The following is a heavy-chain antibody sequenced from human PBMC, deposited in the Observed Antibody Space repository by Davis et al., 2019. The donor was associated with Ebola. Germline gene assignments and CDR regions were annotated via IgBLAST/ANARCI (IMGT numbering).Heavy chain of an antibody. CDR1: GYTFTSYY. J-gene: IGHJ3*02. V-gene: IGHV1-8*02. CDR2: MNPNSGNT. D-gene: IGHD3-10*01. Sequence: ASVKVSCKASGYTFTSYYMHWVRQATGQGLEWMGWMNPNSGNTGYAQKFQGRVTMTRDTSTSTVYMELSSLRSEDTAVYYCARTSPYGNAFDIWGQGTMVTVSS. CDR3: ARTSPYGNAFDI.